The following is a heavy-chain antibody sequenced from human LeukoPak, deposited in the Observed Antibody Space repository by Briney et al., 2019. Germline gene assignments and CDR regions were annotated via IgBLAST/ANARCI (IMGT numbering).Heavy chain of an antibody. CDR2: ISGSGGST. CDR1: GFTFSIYA. CDR3: AKVVYDFWSGYYTPVYYFDY. V-gene: IGHV3-23*01. Sequence: GGSLRLSCAASGFTFSIYAMSWVRQAPGKGLEWVSAISGSGGSTYYADSVKGRFTISRDNSKNTLYLQMNSLRAEDTAVYYCAKVVYDFWSGYYTPVYYFDYWGQGTLVTVSS. D-gene: IGHD3-3*01. J-gene: IGHJ4*02.